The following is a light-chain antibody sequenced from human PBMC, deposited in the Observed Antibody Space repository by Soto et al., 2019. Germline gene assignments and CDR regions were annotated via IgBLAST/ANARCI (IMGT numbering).Light chain of an antibody. CDR2: WAS. CDR3: QQYYSIPPT. V-gene: IGKV4-1*01. Sequence: DIVMTQSPDSLAVSLGERATINCKSSQSVLYSSNNKNYLAWYQQKPGQPPKLLIYWASTRESGVPDRFSGSGSGTDFTLTITSRQAEDVAVYYCQQYYSIPPTFGPGTKVDIK. J-gene: IGKJ3*01. CDR1: QSVLYSSNNKNY.